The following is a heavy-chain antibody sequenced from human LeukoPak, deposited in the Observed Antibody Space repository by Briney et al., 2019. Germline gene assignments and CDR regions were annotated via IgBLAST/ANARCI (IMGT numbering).Heavy chain of an antibody. CDR2: ISYDGSNK. CDR3: AKEFNRGLPDY. J-gene: IGHJ4*02. V-gene: IGHV3-30*18. CDR1: GFTFSSYG. D-gene: IGHD2-21*01. Sequence: GGSLRLSCAASGFTFSSYGMHWVRQAPGKGLEWVAVISYDGSNKYYADSVKGRFTISRDNSKNTLYLQMSSLRAEDTAVYYCAKEFNRGLPDYWGQGTLVTVPS.